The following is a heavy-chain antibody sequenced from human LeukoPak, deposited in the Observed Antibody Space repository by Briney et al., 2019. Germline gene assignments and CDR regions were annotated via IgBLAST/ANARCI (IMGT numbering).Heavy chain of an antibody. V-gene: IGHV3-23*01. CDR2: ISGSGDNT. J-gene: IGHJ6*03. CDR3: AKARGRGYDTLGYYYYYMDV. Sequence: GGSLRLSCAASGFTFSTYAMSWVRQAPGKGLEWVSAISGSGDNTYYADSVKGRFTISRDNSMNTLSLQMNSLRVEDTAVYYCAKARGRGYDTLGYYYYYMDVWGKGTTVTVSS. D-gene: IGHD3-9*01. CDR1: GFTFSTYA.